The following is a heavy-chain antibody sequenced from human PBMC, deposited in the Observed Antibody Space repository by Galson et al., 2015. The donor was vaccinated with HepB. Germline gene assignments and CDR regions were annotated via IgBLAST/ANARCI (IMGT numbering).Heavy chain of an antibody. Sequence: SLRLSCAASGFTFSTSAMNWVRQAPGKGLEWVSGISGSGGSTYYADSVEGRFTISRDNSKSTLYLQMNSLRVEDTAVYYCAKDAHHSSSWYEFAYWGQGTLVTVSS. CDR2: ISGSGGST. D-gene: IGHD6-13*01. CDR1: GFTFSTSA. J-gene: IGHJ4*02. V-gene: IGHV3-23*01. CDR3: AKDAHHSSSWYEFAY.